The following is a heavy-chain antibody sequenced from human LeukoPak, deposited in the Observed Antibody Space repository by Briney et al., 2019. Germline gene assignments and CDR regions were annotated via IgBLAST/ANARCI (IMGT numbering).Heavy chain of an antibody. CDR1: GYTLTELS. J-gene: IGHJ3*02. Sequence: ASVKVSCKVSGYTLTELSMHWVRQAPGKGLEWMGGFDPEDGETIYAQKFQGRVTMTEDTSTDTAYMELSSLRSEDTAVYYCATVYGGSYPDAFDIWGQGTMVTVSS. D-gene: IGHD1-26*01. CDR3: ATVYGGSYPDAFDI. V-gene: IGHV1-24*01. CDR2: FDPEDGET.